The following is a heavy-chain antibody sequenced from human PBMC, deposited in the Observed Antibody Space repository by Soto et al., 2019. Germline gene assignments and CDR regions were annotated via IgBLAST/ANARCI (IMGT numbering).Heavy chain of an antibody. CDR3: ARDAGVSSSWFDAFDI. CDR2: ISSNGGST. D-gene: IGHD6-13*01. V-gene: IGHV3-64*01. CDR1: GFTFSSYA. J-gene: IGHJ3*02. Sequence: PGGSLRLSCAASGFTFSSYAMHWVRQAPGKGLEYVSAISSNGGSTYYANSVKGRFTISRDNSKNTLYLQMGSLRAEDMAVYYCARDAGVSSSWFDAFDIWGQGTMVTVSS.